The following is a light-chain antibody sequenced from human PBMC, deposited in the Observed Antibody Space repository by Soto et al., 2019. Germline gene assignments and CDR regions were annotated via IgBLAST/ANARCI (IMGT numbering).Light chain of an antibody. V-gene: IGKV2-30*02. J-gene: IGKJ5*01. Sequence: DVAMTQSPLSLPVTLGQPSSISCSSNQSLVHSDGIAYFSWFQQRPGRSPRRLIYKVSNRDSGVPARFSGSGSGTDFALKISRVEAEDVGVYYCMQGTHWPITFGQGTRLEI. CDR1: QSLVHSDGIAY. CDR2: KVS. CDR3: MQGTHWPIT.